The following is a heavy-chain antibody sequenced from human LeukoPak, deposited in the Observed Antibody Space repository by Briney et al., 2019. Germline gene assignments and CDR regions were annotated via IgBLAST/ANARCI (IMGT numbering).Heavy chain of an antibody. J-gene: IGHJ4*02. CDR1: GGSISSGDYY. D-gene: IGHD3-22*01. CDR3: ARERGGSSGYYPGAFDY. Sequence: SETLSLTCTVSGGSISSGDYYWSWIRQPPGKGLEWIGYIYYSGSTYYNPSLKSRVTISVDRSKNQFSLKLSSVTAADTAVYYCARERGGSSGYYPGAFDYWGQGTLVTVSS. V-gene: IGHV4-30-4*01. CDR2: IYYSGST.